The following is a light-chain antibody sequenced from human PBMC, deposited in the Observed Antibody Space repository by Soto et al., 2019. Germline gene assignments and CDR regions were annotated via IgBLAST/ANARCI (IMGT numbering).Light chain of an antibody. J-gene: IGLJ2*01. CDR2: DVS. CDR3: SSYTSSNTLV. V-gene: IGLV2-14*01. CDR1: SSDVGGYNY. Sequence: QSALTQPASVSGSPGQSITISCTGTSSDVGGYNYVSWYQQYPGKAPKIMVYDVSYRPSGISNRFSGSKSGNTASLTISGLQAEDEAHYCCSSYTSSNTLVFGGGTKLTVL.